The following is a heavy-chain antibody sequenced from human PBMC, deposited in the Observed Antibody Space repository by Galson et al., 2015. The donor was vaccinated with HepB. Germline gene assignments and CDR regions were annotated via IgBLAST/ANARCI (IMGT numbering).Heavy chain of an antibody. CDR3: ARSLYYYDSSGYLPMDV. CDR1: GFTFSSYW. J-gene: IGHJ6*02. Sequence: SLRLSCAASGFTFSSYWMSWVRQAPGKGLEWVANIKQDGSEKYCVDSVKGRFTISRDNAKNSLYLQMNSLRAEDTAVYYCARSLYYYDSSGYLPMDVWGQGTTVTVSS. V-gene: IGHV3-7*03. D-gene: IGHD3-22*01. CDR2: IKQDGSEK.